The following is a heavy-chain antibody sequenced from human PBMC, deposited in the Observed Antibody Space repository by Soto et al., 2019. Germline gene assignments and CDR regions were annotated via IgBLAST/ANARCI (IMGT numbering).Heavy chain of an antibody. D-gene: IGHD1-26*01. CDR3: AKDRSPMRRSGYYYYGMDV. J-gene: IGHJ6*02. Sequence: PGGSLRLSCAASGFTFSSYAMSWVRQAPGKGLEWVSAISGSGGSTYYADSVKGRFTISRDNSKNTLYLQMNSLRAEDTAVYYCAKDRSPMRRSGYYYYGMDVWGQGTTVTVSS. V-gene: IGHV3-23*01. CDR1: GFTFSSYA. CDR2: ISGSGGST.